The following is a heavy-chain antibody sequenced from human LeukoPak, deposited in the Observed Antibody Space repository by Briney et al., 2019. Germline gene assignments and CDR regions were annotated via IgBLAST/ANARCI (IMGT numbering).Heavy chain of an antibody. CDR1: GYTFTGYY. V-gene: IGHV1-2*04. CDR2: INPNSGGT. Sequence: GASVKVSCTASGYTFTGYYMHWVRQAPGQGLEWMGWINPNSGGTNYAQKFQGWVTMTRDTSISTAYMELSRLRSDDTAVYYCARDQSGLVRGVMNYWGQGTLVTVSS. CDR3: ARDQSGLVRGVMNY. J-gene: IGHJ4*02. D-gene: IGHD3-10*01.